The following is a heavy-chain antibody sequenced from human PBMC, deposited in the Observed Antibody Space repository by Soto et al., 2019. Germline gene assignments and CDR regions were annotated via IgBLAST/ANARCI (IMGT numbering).Heavy chain of an antibody. J-gene: IGHJ5*02. CDR1: GGSFSGYY. CDR3: ARDDFWSGYYANWFDP. CDR2: INHSGST. D-gene: IGHD3-3*01. Sequence: QVQLQQWGAGLLKPSETLSLTCAVYGGSFSGYYWSWIRQPPGKGLEWIGEINHSGSTNYNPSPTRQVTISVDTSKNQFSLKLSSVTAADTAVYYCARDDFWSGYYANWFDPWGQGTLVTVSS. V-gene: IGHV4-34*01.